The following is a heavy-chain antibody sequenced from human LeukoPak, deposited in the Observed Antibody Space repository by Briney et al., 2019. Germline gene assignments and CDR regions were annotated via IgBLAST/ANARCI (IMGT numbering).Heavy chain of an antibody. D-gene: IGHD6-13*01. V-gene: IGHV3-21*01. CDR3: ARAGIAAAGTGWFDP. J-gene: IGHJ5*02. Sequence: GGSLRLSCAASGFTFSSYSMNWVRQAPGKGLEWVSSISSSSSYIYYADSVKGRFTISRDNAKNSLYLQMNSLRAEDTAVYYCARAGIAAAGTGWFDPWGQGTLVTVSS. CDR1: GFTFSSYS. CDR2: ISSSSSYI.